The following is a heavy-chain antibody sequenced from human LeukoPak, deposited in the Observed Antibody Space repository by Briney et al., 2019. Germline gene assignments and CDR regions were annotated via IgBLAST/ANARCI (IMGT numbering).Heavy chain of an antibody. CDR3: ARGGQTVDYFYHMDV. V-gene: IGHV4-4*07. D-gene: IGHD1-1*01. CDR1: GASTRTYY. J-gene: IGHJ6*03. Sequence: KPSETLSLTCTVSGASTRTYYWGWIRQPAGKQLEWIGRIYSSGSTDYNSSLRSRVTMSLDTSKNQFSLRLSSVTAADTAVYYCARGGQTVDYFYHMDVWGKGTTVTVSS. CDR2: IYSSGST.